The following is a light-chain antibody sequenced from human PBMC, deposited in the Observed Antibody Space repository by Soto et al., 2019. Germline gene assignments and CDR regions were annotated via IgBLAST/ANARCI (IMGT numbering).Light chain of an antibody. Sequence: DIQMTQSPSSLSASVGHRVTITCRASQSISSYLNWYHQKPGKAPKLLIHAASSLQSGVPSRFSGSGSETDFTLTISSLQPKDFATYYCQQSYSTPNTFGQGTKLEI. CDR3: QQSYSTPNT. J-gene: IGKJ2*01. V-gene: IGKV1-39*01. CDR2: AAS. CDR1: QSISSY.